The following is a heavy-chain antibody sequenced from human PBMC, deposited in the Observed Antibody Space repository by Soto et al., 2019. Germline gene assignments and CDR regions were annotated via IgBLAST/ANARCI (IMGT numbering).Heavy chain of an antibody. CDR2: IKTKNDGETT. D-gene: IGHD3-22*01. J-gene: IGHJ4*02. Sequence: PGGSLRLSCAASGITFSKTRLSWVRTAPGKGMEWVGHIKTKNDGETTEYAAPVKGRFTISRDDSKNTLFLQMRSLKTEDTAVYYCTTVRITIIVLVNDYWGQGTRVTVSS. V-gene: IGHV3-15*01. CDR3: TTVRITIIVLVNDY. CDR1: GITFSKTR.